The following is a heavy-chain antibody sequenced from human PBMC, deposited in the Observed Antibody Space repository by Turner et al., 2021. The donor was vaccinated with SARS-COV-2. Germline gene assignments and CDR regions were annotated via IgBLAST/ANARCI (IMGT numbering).Heavy chain of an antibody. CDR1: GYMFTGYY. J-gene: IGHJ4*02. V-gene: IGHV1-2*02. CDR2: INPNSGGT. CDR3: ARDSANDIWTGPGGY. D-gene: IGHD3-9*01. Sequence: QVQLVQSGAEVKKPGASVRVSCKASGYMFTGYYLHGVRQAPGQGLEWMAWINPNSGGTNYAQKFQGRVTMTRDKSISTVYMELSRLRSDDTAVYYCARDSANDIWTGPGGYWGQGTLVTVSS.